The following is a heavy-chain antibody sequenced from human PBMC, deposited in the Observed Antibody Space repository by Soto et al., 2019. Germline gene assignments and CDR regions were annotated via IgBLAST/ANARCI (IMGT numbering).Heavy chain of an antibody. V-gene: IGHV3-48*03. D-gene: IGHD3-3*01. CDR2: ISDSGRTI. Sequence: PGGSLRLSCSASGFTFSSYEMNWVRQAPGKGLEWVSYISDSGRTIYYADSVKGRFTVSRDDAQNSVYLQMDSLRAEDTAVYYCARDLLHYDFWSGCSAYFYYGMDVWGPGTTVTVSS. CDR1: GFTFSSYE. CDR3: ARDLLHYDFWSGCSAYFYYGMDV. J-gene: IGHJ6*02.